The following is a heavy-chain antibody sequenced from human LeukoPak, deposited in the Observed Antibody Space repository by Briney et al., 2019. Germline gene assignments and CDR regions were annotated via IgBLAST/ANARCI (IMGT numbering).Heavy chain of an antibody. D-gene: IGHD5-18*01. Sequence: GGSLRLSCAASGFTFNAYSMHWVRQAPGKGLEWVAVIASDSSIIYYTDSVKGRFTVSRDNSKDTLYMQMNSLRAEDTAVYYCARRGYSYGYPYYYYYMDVWGKGATVTISS. J-gene: IGHJ6*03. CDR1: GFTFNAYS. V-gene: IGHV3-30*04. CDR3: ARRGYSYGYPYYYYYMDV. CDR2: IASDSSII.